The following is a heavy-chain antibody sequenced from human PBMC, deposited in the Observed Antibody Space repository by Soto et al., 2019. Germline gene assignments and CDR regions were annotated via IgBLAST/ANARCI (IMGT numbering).Heavy chain of an antibody. CDR3: ARGQGDIVVVVAAPRPNWFDP. J-gene: IGHJ5*02. V-gene: IGHV4-34*01. CDR1: GGSFSGYY. CDR2: INHSGST. D-gene: IGHD2-15*01. Sequence: TLSLTCAVYGGSFSGYYWSWIRQPPGKGLEWTGEINHSGSTNYNPSLKSRVTISVDTSKNQFSLKLSSVTAADTAVYYCARGQGDIVVVVAAPRPNWFDPWGQGTLVTVSS.